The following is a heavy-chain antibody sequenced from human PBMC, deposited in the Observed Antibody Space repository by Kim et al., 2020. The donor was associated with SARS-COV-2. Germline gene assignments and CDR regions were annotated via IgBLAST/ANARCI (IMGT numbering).Heavy chain of an antibody. Sequence: GGSLRLSCETSGFIFRDYGMHWVRQAPGKGLEWVAVIWHDGGNKYYGDSVKGRFTISRDYSKKTVYLQMNSLRVEDTAIYYCVRDRIVTAGTSNWFDPWGQGVLVTVSS. CDR2: IWHDGGNK. CDR3: VRDRIVTAGTSNWFDP. V-gene: IGHV3-33*01. J-gene: IGHJ5*01. CDR1: GFIFRDYG. D-gene: IGHD6-13*01.